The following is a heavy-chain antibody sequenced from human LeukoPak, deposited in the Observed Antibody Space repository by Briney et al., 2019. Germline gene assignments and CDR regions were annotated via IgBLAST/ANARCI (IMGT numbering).Heavy chain of an antibody. Sequence: SETLPLICTVSVGSISSYYWSWIRQPPGKGLEWIGYIYYSGSTNYNPSLKSRVTISVDTSMNQFSLKLSSVTAADTAVYYCARDRAAGSYYYYYMDVWGKGTTVTVSS. V-gene: IGHV4-59*01. J-gene: IGHJ6*03. CDR1: VGSISSYY. CDR2: IYYSGST. D-gene: IGHD6-13*01. CDR3: ARDRAAGSYYYYYMDV.